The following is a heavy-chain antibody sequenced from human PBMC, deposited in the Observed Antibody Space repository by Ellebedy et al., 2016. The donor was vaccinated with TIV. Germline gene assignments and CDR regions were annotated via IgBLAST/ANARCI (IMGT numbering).Heavy chain of an antibody. CDR1: GFLFSSYA. Sequence: GESLKISXLGSGFLFSSYAMHWVRQAPGKGLEFVSVISSYGGSTHYADSVKGRFTISRDNSNNTLYLQMSSLRPEDTALYYCVTRSGTYDNPYYFYGGDVWGQGTTVTVSS. J-gene: IGHJ6*02. CDR3: VTRSGTYDNPYYFYGGDV. D-gene: IGHD3-10*01. V-gene: IGHV3-64D*06. CDR2: ISSYGGST.